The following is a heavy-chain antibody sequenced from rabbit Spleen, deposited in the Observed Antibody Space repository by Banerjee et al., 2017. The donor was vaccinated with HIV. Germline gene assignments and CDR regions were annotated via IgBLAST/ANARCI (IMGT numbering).Heavy chain of an antibody. J-gene: IGHJ6*01. CDR3: ARDTCSSFSSYGMNL. D-gene: IGHD5-1*01. V-gene: IGHV1S40*01. CDR1: GFSFGSNYY. Sequence: QSLEESGGDLVKPGASLTLTCTASGFSFGSNYYMCWVRQAPGKGLEWIACIASGNSGYTYYATWAAGRFTITKTSSTTVTLQMTSLTAADTATYFCARDTCSSFSSYGMNLWGPGTLVTVS. CDR2: IASGNSGYT.